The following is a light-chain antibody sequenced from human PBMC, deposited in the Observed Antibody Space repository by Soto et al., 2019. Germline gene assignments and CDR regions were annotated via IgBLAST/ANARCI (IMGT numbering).Light chain of an antibody. Sequence: DIQMTQSPSSVSASVGDRVTITCRASQAINTWLAWYQQKAGKAPKLLIYGASRLQSGVPSRFSGSGSGTEFTLTISSLQSEDFATYYCQQYYTLPLTFGGGTRVEIK. J-gene: IGKJ4*01. CDR3: QQYYTLPLT. V-gene: IGKV1-12*01. CDR2: GAS. CDR1: QAINTW.